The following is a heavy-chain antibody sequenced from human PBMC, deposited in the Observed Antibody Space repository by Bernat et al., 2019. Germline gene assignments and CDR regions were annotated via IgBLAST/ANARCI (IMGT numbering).Heavy chain of an antibody. D-gene: IGHD2-21*02. J-gene: IGHJ6*02. CDR2: ISSSGSTT. V-gene: IGHV3-48*03. CDR3: ARDSLGGGDCWDV. Sequence: EVQLVESGGGLAQPGGSLRLSCAASGFTLSSYEMKWVHQAPGKGLEWVSYISSSGSTTDYADSVKGRFTISRDNAENSLYLQMNSLRAEDTAIYYCARDSLGGGDCWDVWGQGTTVTVSS. CDR1: GFTLSSYE.